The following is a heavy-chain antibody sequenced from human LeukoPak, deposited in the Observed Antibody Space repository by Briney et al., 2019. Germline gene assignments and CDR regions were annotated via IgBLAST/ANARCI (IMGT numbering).Heavy chain of an antibody. CDR1: GFTFSSYA. V-gene: IGHV3-23*01. Sequence: GGSLRLSCAASGFTFSSYAMSWVRQAPGKGLEWVSAISGSGGSTYYADSVKGRFTISRDNPKNTLYLQMNSLRAEDTAVYYCAKDVVEGFGKGDAFDIWGQGTMVTVSS. CDR2: ISGSGGST. J-gene: IGHJ3*02. CDR3: AKDVVEGFGKGDAFDI. D-gene: IGHD3-10*01.